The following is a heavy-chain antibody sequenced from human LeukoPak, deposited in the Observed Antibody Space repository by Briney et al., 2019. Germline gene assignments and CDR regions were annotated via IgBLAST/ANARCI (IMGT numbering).Heavy chain of an antibody. J-gene: IGHJ4*02. CDR3: ARVSAPGTSGWYFGY. D-gene: IGHD6-19*01. Sequence: EGSLRLSCAASGFTFSSYGMNWVRQAPGKGLEWVSYISTSSNRIDYADSVKGRFTMSRDNAKNLLYLQMNSLRDEDTAMYYCARVSAPGTSGWYFGYWGQGTLATVSS. CDR1: GFTFSSYG. CDR2: ISTSSNRI. V-gene: IGHV3-48*02.